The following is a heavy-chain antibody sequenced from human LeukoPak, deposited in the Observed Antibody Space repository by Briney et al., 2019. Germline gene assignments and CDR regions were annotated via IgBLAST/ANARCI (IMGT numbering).Heavy chain of an antibody. Sequence: PSETLSLTCTVSGGSISSSYWSWIRQPPGKGLEWIGYISYSGSTKYNPSLKSRVTISVDTSRNQYSLKLSSVTAEDTAVYYCARVYFDSSNYYFLFHYWGQGTLVTVSS. CDR3: ARVYFDSSNYYFLFHY. J-gene: IGHJ4*02. V-gene: IGHV4-59*01. CDR1: GGSISSSY. D-gene: IGHD3-22*01. CDR2: ISYSGST.